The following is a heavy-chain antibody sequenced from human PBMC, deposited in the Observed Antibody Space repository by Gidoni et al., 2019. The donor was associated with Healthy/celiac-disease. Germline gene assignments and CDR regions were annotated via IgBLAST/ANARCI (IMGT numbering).Heavy chain of an antibody. D-gene: IGHD1-20*01. CDR2: IKSKTDGGTT. J-gene: IGHJ4*02. Sequence: EVQLVESGGGLVKPGGSLRLSCAASGFPFSNAWMSWVRQAPGKGLEWVGRIKSKTDGGTTDYAAPVKGRFTISRDDSKNTLYLQMNSLKTEDTAVYYCTTDYNWNYFDYWGQGTLVTVSS. CDR3: TTDYNWNYFDY. CDR1: GFPFSNAW. V-gene: IGHV3-15*01.